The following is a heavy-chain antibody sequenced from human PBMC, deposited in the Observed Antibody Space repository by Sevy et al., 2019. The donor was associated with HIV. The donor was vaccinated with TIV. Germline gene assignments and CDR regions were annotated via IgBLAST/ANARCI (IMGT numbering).Heavy chain of an antibody. D-gene: IGHD1-1*01. Sequence: GGSLRLSCAASGFTFDDYAMHWVRQAPGKGLEWVSGISWNSGSIGYADSVKGRFTISRDNAKNSLYLQMNSLRAEDTALYYCAKDRIEDWNYDDYYGMDVWGQGTTVTVSS. CDR1: GFTFDDYA. CDR3: AKDRIEDWNYDDYYGMDV. V-gene: IGHV3-9*01. CDR2: ISWNSGSI. J-gene: IGHJ6*02.